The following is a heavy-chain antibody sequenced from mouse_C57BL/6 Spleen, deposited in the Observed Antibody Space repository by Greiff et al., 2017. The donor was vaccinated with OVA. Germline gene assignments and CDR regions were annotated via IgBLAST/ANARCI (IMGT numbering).Heavy chain of an antibody. CDR1: GYTFTDYN. J-gene: IGHJ2*01. Sequence: VQLKESGPELVKPGASVKIPCKASGYTFTDYNMDWVKQSHGKSLEWIGDINPNNGGTIYNQKFKGKATLTVDKSSSTAYMELRSLTSEDTAVYYCARRRGYLYYFDYWGQGTTLTVSS. CDR3: ARRRGYLYYFDY. D-gene: IGHD2-2*01. CDR2: INPNNGGT. V-gene: IGHV1-18*01.